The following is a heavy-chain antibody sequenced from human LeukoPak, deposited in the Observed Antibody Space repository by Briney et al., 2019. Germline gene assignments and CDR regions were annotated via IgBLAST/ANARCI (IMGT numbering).Heavy chain of an antibody. Sequence: GGSLRLSCAASGFTFSSYAMSWVRQAPGKGLEWVSAISGSGGSTYYADSVKGRFTISRDNSKNTLYLQMNSRRAEDTAVYYCAKDRGPVGATIFDYWGQGTLVTVSS. CDR1: GFTFSSYA. V-gene: IGHV3-23*01. J-gene: IGHJ4*02. D-gene: IGHD1-26*01. CDR3: AKDRGPVGATIFDY. CDR2: ISGSGGST.